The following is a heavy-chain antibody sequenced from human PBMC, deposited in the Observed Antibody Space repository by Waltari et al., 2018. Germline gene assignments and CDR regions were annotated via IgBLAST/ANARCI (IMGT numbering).Heavy chain of an antibody. Sequence: EVQMVQSGAEVKTPGESLKISCKGSVYSFTNQWIDWVCQMPGKGLEWMGAIYPGDSDTRYSPSFQGQVTISADKSISTAYLQWRSLKASDTAMYYCARQRYNTGSWGYWGQGTLVTVSS. V-gene: IGHV5-51*01. CDR1: VYSFTNQW. J-gene: IGHJ4*02. CDR2: IYPGDSDT. D-gene: IGHD6-19*01. CDR3: ARQRYNTGSWGY.